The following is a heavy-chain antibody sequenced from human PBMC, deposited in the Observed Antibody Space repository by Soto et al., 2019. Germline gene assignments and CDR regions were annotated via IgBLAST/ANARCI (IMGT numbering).Heavy chain of an antibody. Sequence: AGGSLRLSCAASGFTFSSYWMHWVRQAPGKGLVWVSRINSDGGTTTYADSVKGRFTISRDNAKNTLFLQMNSLRAEDTAVYFCARVATGSYNWFDPWGQGTLVTVSS. V-gene: IGHV3-74*01. CDR2: INSDGGTT. CDR3: ARVATGSYNWFDP. D-gene: IGHD1-26*01. J-gene: IGHJ5*02. CDR1: GFTFSSYW.